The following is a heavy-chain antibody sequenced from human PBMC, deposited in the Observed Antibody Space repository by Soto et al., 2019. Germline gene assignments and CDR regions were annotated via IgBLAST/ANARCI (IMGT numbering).Heavy chain of an antibody. CDR2: MNPNSGNT. J-gene: IGHJ4*02. V-gene: IGHV1-8*01. D-gene: IGHD3-22*01. Sequence: XSVKVSCKASGYTFTSYDINWVRQATGQGLEWMGWMNPNSGNTGYAQKFQGRVTMTRNTSISTAYMELSSLRSEDTAVYYCARGRDIGYYDSSGLYYFDYWGQGTLVTVSS. CDR1: GYTFTSYD. CDR3: ARGRDIGYYDSSGLYYFDY.